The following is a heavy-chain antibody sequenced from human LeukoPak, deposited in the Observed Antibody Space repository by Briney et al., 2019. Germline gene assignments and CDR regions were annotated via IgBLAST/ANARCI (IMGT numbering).Heavy chain of an antibody. J-gene: IGHJ5*02. D-gene: IGHD2-2*01. Sequence: SETLSLTCAVYGGSFGGYYWGWIRHPPGKGREWIGEINHSGSTNYNPSLKSRVTISVDTSKNQFSLKLSSVTAADTAVYYCARNPIVVVPAALDPWGQGTLVTVSS. CDR2: INHSGST. V-gene: IGHV4-34*01. CDR3: ARNPIVVVPAALDP. CDR1: GGSFGGYY.